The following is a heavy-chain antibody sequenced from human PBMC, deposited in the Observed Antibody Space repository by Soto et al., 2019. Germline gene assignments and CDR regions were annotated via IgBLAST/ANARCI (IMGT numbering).Heavy chain of an antibody. V-gene: IGHV3-23*01. D-gene: IGHD5-18*01. CDR2: ISGSGGST. Sequence: HPGGSLRLSCAASGFTFSSYAMSWVRQAPGKGLEWVSAISGSGGSTYYADSVKGRFTISRDNSKNTLYLQMNSLRAEDTAVYYCAKTQKSSYGFSYFDYWGQGTLVTVSS. J-gene: IGHJ4*02. CDR1: GFTFSSYA. CDR3: AKTQKSSYGFSYFDY.